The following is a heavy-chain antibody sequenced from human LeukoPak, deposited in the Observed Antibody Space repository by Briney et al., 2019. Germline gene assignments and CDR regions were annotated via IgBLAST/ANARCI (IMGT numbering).Heavy chain of an antibody. CDR3: ARGTRPGPLLHLTY. CDR2: ISTYNGNT. D-gene: IGHD2-2*01. CDR1: GYTFTNYG. Sequence: ASVKVSCKASGYTFTNYGINWVRQAPGQGLEWMGWISTYNGNTNYAQRLQGRVTMTTDTSTSTAYMELRSLRSDDTAVFYCARGTRPGPLLHLTYRVQGTRVTVSS. J-gene: IGHJ4*02. V-gene: IGHV1-18*01.